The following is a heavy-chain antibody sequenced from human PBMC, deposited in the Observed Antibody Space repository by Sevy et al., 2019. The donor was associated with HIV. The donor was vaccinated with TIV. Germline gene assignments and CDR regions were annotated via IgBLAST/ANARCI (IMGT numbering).Heavy chain of an antibody. V-gene: IGHV3-7*03. D-gene: IGHD7-27*01. CDR2: IKQDGSDK. CDR1: GFTFNNYW. Sequence: GGSLRLSCAASGFTFNNYWMTWVRQAPGKGLEWAANIKQDGSDKYYMESVKVRFNISRDNTKNSLYLQLNSLRAEDTAVYYCARSWDYWGQMGYWGQGTLVTVSS. J-gene: IGHJ4*02. CDR3: ARSWDYWGQMGY.